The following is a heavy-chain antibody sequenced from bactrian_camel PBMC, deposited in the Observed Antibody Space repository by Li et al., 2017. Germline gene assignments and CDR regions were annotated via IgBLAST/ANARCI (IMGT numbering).Heavy chain of an antibody. CDR2: LYSVGGDT. V-gene: IGHV3S40*01. Sequence: DVQLVESGGGSVQTGGSLRLSCAASGFTFSTYDMSWVRQAPGKEREGVAHLYSVGGDTYYADSVKGRLTISQDKNSNTLYLQMDSLKPEDTANYYCGAVPKGTLCRYDNFAYSGQGTQVTVS. J-gene: IGHJ6*01. CDR1: GFTFSTYD. D-gene: IGHD3*01. CDR3: GAVPKGTLCRYDNFAY.